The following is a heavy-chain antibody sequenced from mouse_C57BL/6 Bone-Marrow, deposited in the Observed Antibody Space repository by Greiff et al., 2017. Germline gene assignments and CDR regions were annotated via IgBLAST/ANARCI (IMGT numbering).Heavy chain of an antibody. J-gene: IGHJ2*01. D-gene: IGHD4-1*01. CDR3: ARSSLGRGFDY. Sequence: EVKVVESGGGLVKPGGSLKLSCAASGFTFSDYGMHWVRQAPEKGLEWVAYISSGSSTIYYADTVKGRFTISRDNAKNTLFLQMTRLRSEDTAMYYCARSSLGRGFDYWGQGTTLTVSS. CDR2: ISSGSSTI. CDR1: GFTFSDYG. V-gene: IGHV5-17*01.